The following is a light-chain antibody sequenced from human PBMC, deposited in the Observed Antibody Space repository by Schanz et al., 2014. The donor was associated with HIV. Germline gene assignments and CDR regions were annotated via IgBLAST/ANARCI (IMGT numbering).Light chain of an antibody. Sequence: IVLTQSPGTLSLSPGERGTLSCRASQSISSSHLAWYQQKPGQAPRLLIYDASNRATGIPARFSGSGSGADFTLTISGLEPEDFAVYYCHHYGGSFGPGTTVDYK. CDR1: QSISSSH. J-gene: IGKJ3*01. CDR2: DAS. V-gene: IGKV3-20*01. CDR3: HHYGGS.